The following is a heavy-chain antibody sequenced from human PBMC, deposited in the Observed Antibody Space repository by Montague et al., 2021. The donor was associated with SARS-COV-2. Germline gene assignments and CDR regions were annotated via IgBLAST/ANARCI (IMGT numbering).Heavy chain of an antibody. CDR3: AGTLLWFGELLYYYGMDV. CDR2: ISGSGGST. D-gene: IGHD3-10*01. Sequence: SLRLSCAASGFTFSSYAMSWVRQAPGKGLEWVSAISGSGGSTYYADSVKGRFTISRDNSKNTLYLQMNSLRAEDTAVYYCAGTLLWFGELLYYYGMDVWGQGTTVTASS. J-gene: IGHJ6*02. V-gene: IGHV3-23*01. CDR1: GFTFSSYA.